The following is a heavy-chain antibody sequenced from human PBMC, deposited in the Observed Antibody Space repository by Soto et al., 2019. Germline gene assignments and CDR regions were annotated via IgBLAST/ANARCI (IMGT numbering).Heavy chain of an antibody. V-gene: IGHV4-30-4*01. CDR2: IYYSGST. Sequence: QVQLQESGPGLVKPSQTLSLTCTVSGGSISSGDYYWSWIRQPPGKGLEWIGYIYYSGSTYYNPSLKSRVTISVDTSKNQFSLKLSSVTAADTAMYYCARDRYDSSGSVHPLDYWGQGTLVTVSS. D-gene: IGHD3-22*01. J-gene: IGHJ4*02. CDR1: GGSISSGDYY. CDR3: ARDRYDSSGSVHPLDY.